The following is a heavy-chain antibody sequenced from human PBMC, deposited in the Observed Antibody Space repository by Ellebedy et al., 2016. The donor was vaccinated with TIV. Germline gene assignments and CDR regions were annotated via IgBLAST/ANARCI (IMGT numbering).Heavy chain of an antibody. CDR2: KRFDGRME. Sequence: GESLKISCVASGFSFSTHGMHWVRQAPGKGLEWVAFKRFDGRMEYNGDSVKGRFIISRDLSKNTLYLQMTRLRSEDTGIYYCTRETNPPPGALAGTGFDCWGQGTLVIVSS. J-gene: IGHJ4*02. CDR3: TRETNPPPGALAGTGFDC. CDR1: GFSFSTHG. D-gene: IGHD6-19*01. V-gene: IGHV3-30*02.